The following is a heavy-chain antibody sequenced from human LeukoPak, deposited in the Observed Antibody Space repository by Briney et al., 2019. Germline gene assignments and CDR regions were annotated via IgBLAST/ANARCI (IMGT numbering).Heavy chain of an antibody. J-gene: IGHJ4*02. CDR1: GFTFGDYA. Sequence: GRSLRLSCTDPGFTFGDYAMSWFRQAPGKGLEWVGFIRSKAYGGTTEYAASVKGRFTISRDDSKSIAYLQMNSLKTEDTAVYYCTRDFTPYYCSGSYYKGTYYFDYWGQGTLVTVSS. V-gene: IGHV3-49*03. CDR3: TRDFTPYYCSGSYYKGTYYFDY. D-gene: IGHD3-10*01. CDR2: IRSKAYGGTT.